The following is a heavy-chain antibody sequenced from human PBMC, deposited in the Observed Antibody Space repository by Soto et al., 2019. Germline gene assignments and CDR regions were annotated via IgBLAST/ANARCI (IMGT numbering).Heavy chain of an antibody. CDR2: ISSSGST. V-gene: IGHV4-31*03. J-gene: IGHJ5*02. Sequence: SETLSLTCTVSGDSIGGVGYWSWIRQFPGRGLEWIGCISSSGSTYYNPALNNRISLSLDTSQNQFSLRLLSVAAADTAIYYCARSGVTGIVIPSHWFDPWGQGTLVTVSS. D-gene: IGHD2-21*02. CDR1: GDSIGGVGY. CDR3: ARSGVTGIVIPSHWFDP.